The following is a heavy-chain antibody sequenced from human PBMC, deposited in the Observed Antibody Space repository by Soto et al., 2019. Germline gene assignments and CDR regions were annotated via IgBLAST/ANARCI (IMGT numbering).Heavy chain of an antibody. CDR1: GGTFSSYT. J-gene: IGHJ4*02. V-gene: IGHV1-69*04. CDR2: IIPILGIA. Sequence: SVKVSCKASGGTFSSYTISWVRQAPGQGLEWMGRIIPILGIANYAQKFQGRVTITADKSTSTAYMELSSLRSEDTAVYYCARDSGGRSMFDYWGQGTLVTVSS. CDR3: ARDSGGRSMFDY. D-gene: IGHD2-15*01.